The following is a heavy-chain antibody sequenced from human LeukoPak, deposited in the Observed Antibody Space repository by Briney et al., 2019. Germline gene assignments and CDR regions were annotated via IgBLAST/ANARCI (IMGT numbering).Heavy chain of an antibody. CDR1: GFTVSSNY. D-gene: IGHD5-18*01. CDR3: ARGGYSYGPFSEYMDV. J-gene: IGHJ6*03. V-gene: IGHV3-53*01. CDR2: IYSGGST. Sequence: GGSLRLSCAASGFTVSSNYMSWVRQAPGKGLEWVSVIYSGGSTYYADSVKGRFTISRDNSKNTLYLQMNSLRAEDTAVYYCARGGYSYGPFSEYMDVWGKGTTVTISS.